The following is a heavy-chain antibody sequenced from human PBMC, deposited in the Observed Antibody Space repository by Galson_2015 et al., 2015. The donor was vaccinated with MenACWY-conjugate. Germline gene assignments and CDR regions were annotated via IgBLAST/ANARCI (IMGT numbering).Heavy chain of an antibody. CDR2: IYDSGTT. CDR3: AREFSY. Sequence: PGKGLEWIGLIYDSGTTKYNPSLKGRDTISLDTSRNQVSLKLSSVTAADTAVYYCAREFSYWGQGTLVTVSS. J-gene: IGHJ4*02. V-gene: IGHV4-59*01. D-gene: IGHD2/OR15-2a*01.